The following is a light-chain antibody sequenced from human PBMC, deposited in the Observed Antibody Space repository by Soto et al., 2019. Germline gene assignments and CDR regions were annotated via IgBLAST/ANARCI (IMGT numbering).Light chain of an antibody. CDR3: QQSYTTPWT. CDR1: QSISSY. Sequence: DIPMTQSPSSLSASVGDRVTITCRASQSISSYLNWYQQKPEKAPKLLIYAASSLQSGVPSRFSGSGSGTDFTLTISSLQPEDFATYYGQQSYTTPWTFGQGTKVEIK. CDR2: AAS. V-gene: IGKV1-39*01. J-gene: IGKJ1*01.